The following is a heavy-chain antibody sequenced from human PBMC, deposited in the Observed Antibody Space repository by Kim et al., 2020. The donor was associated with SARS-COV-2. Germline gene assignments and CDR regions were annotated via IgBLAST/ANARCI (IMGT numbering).Heavy chain of an antibody. CDR2: VSGYNDNT. CDR3: AIDLTGAYRVDV. D-gene: IGHD1-26*01. Sequence: ASVKVSCKASGYTFTKYGISWVRQAPGQVLEWMGWVSGYNDNTNYAQKLQGRVTMTTDTSTSTAYMDLRSLRSDDTAVYYCAIDLTGAYRVDVWGQGTTVTVSS. CDR1: GYTFTKYG. V-gene: IGHV1-18*01. J-gene: IGHJ6*02.